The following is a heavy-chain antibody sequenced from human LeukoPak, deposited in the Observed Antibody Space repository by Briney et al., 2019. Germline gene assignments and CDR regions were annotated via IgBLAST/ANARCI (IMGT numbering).Heavy chain of an antibody. Sequence: ASVKVSCKASGYSLTGYYMHWVRQAPGQGLEWMGWINPHSGGTSYAQKFQGRVTLTTDTSVTTGYMELSRLRSDDTAVYYCARPYCTITTCYLDSWGQGTLVTVSS. D-gene: IGHD2-2*01. CDR1: GYSLTGYY. CDR2: INPHSGGT. CDR3: ARPYCTITTCYLDS. J-gene: IGHJ4*02. V-gene: IGHV1-2*02.